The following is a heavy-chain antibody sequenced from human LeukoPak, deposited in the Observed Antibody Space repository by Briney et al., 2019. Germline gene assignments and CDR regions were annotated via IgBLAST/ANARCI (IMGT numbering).Heavy chain of an antibody. CDR1: GYTFTDYY. J-gene: IGHJ4*02. Sequence: ASVKVSCKASGYTFTDYYMHWVLRAPGQRLEWMVWINPNSGGTNYAQKFQGRVTMTRDTSISTAYMELSRLRSDDTAVYYCARDLNCGGDCYQFDYCGQGTLVTVSS. D-gene: IGHD2-21*02. CDR2: INPNSGGT. CDR3: ARDLNCGGDCYQFDY. V-gene: IGHV1-2*02.